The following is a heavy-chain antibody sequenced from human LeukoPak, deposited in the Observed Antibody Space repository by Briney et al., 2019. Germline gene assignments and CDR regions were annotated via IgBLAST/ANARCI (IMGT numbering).Heavy chain of an antibody. Sequence: GGSLRLSCAASGFTVSSNYMSWVRQAPGKGLEWVSVIYSGGSTYYADSVKGRFTISRDSSKNTLYLQMNSLRAEDTAVYYCAKPALMSSGYYFDYWGQGTLVTVSS. CDR1: GFTVSSNY. CDR2: IYSGGST. D-gene: IGHD3-22*01. CDR3: AKPALMSSGYYFDY. J-gene: IGHJ4*02. V-gene: IGHV3-53*01.